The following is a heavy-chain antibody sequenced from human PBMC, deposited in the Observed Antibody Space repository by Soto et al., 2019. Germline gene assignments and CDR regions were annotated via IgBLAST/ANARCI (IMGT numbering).Heavy chain of an antibody. Sequence: ASVKISCKVSGYPLTELSMHWVRQSPGKGLEWMGGFDPEDGETIYAQKFQGRVTMTEDSSTDTAYMELSSLRSEDTAVYYCATEEYSYGYNWFDPWGQGTLVTVSS. CDR2: FDPEDGET. J-gene: IGHJ5*02. CDR3: ATEEYSYGYNWFDP. V-gene: IGHV1-24*01. D-gene: IGHD5-18*01. CDR1: GYPLTELS.